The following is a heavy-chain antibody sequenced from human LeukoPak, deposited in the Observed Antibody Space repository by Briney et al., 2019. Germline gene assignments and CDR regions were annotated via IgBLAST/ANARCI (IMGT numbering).Heavy chain of an antibody. D-gene: IGHD3-10*01. Sequence: ASVKVSCKVSGYTFSGTGWYLYWLRQAPGQGLECMGWIYPNNGATGYAQKFQGRVAMTRDTSISTAYMELSRLRPDDTAVYYCARDGPAQMVDFDYWGQGTLVTVSS. CDR3: ARDGPAQMVDFDY. CDR2: IYPNNGAT. J-gene: IGHJ4*02. V-gene: IGHV1-2*02. CDR1: GYTFSGTGWY.